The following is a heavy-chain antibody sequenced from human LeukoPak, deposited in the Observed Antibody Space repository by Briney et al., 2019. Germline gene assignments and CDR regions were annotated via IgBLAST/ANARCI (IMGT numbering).Heavy chain of an antibody. V-gene: IGHV3-9*01. D-gene: IGHD4-17*01. CDR1: GFTFDDYA. CDR3: AKGQIYGDYRADAFDI. CDR2: ISWNSGSI. Sequence: QAGGSLRLSCAASGFTFDDYAMHWVRQAPGKGLEWVSGISWNSGSIGYADSVKGRFTISGDNAKNSLYLQMNSLRAEDTALYYCAKGQIYGDYRADAFDIWGQGTMVTVSS. J-gene: IGHJ3*02.